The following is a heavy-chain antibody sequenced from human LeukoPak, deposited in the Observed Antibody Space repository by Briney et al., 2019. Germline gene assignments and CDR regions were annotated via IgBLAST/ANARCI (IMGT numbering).Heavy chain of an antibody. D-gene: IGHD1-14*01. CDR2: IYHSRST. J-gene: IGHJ5*02. CDR1: GGSISSGGYS. Sequence: SQTLSLTCAVSGGSISSGGYSWSWIRQPPGKGLEWIGYIYHSRSTYYNPSLKSRVTISVDRSKNQFSLKLSSVTAADTAVYYCARVMGTFYDNRKDWFDPWGQGTLVTVSS. CDR3: ARVMGTFYDNRKDWFDP. V-gene: IGHV4-30-2*01.